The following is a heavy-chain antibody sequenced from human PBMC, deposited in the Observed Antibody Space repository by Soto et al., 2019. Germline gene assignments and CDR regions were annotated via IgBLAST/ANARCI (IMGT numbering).Heavy chain of an antibody. V-gene: IGHV3-21*01. CDR3: ARDGHIAVAGPLDY. CDR2: ISSSSSYI. Sequence: EVQLVESGGGLVKPGGSLRLSCAASGFTFSSYSMNWVRQAPGKGLEWVSSISSSSSYIYYADSVKGRFTISRDNAKNSLYLQMNSLRAEDTAVYYCARDGHIAVAGPLDYWGQGTLVTVSS. D-gene: IGHD6-19*01. CDR1: GFTFSSYS. J-gene: IGHJ4*02.